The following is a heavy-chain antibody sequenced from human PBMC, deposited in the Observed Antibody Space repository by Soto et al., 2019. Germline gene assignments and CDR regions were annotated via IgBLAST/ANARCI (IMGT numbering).Heavy chain of an antibody. J-gene: IGHJ4*02. Sequence: QVQLVQSGAEVKKPGASVKVSCKASGYTFTSYAMHWVRQAPGQRLEWMGWINDGNGNTKYSQKFQGRVTITRDTSASTAYMELSSLRSEDTAVYYCASVLSGWDWLDYWGQGTLVTVSS. D-gene: IGHD6-19*01. CDR1: GYTFTSYA. CDR3: ASVLSGWDWLDY. V-gene: IGHV1-3*01. CDR2: INDGNGNT.